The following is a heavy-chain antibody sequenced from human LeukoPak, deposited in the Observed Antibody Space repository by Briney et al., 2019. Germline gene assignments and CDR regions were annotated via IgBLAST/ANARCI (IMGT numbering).Heavy chain of an antibody. J-gene: IGHJ3*02. Sequence: SETLSLTCAVYGGSFSGYYWSWIRQPPGKGLEWIGEINHSGSTNYNPSLKSRVTISVDTSKNHFSLRLSSVTAADTAMFYCARLTIAANAFDIWGQGTMVTVSS. CDR3: ARLTIAANAFDI. D-gene: IGHD2-15*01. V-gene: IGHV4-34*01. CDR1: GGSFSGYY. CDR2: INHSGST.